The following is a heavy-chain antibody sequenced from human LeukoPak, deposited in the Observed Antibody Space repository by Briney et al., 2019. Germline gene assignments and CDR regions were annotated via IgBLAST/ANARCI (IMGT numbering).Heavy chain of an antibody. Sequence: SETLSLTCAVYGGSFSGYYWSWIRQPPGKGLEWIGEINHSGSTNYNPSLKSRVTISVDTSKNQFSLKLSSVTAADTAVYYCARGHYGSGSYHYFDYWGQGTLVTVSS. CDR1: GGSFSGYY. CDR3: ARGHYGSGSYHYFDY. D-gene: IGHD3-10*01. CDR2: INHSGST. V-gene: IGHV4-34*01. J-gene: IGHJ4*02.